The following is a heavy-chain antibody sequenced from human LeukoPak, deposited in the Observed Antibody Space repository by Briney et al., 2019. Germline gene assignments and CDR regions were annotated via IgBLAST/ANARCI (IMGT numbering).Heavy chain of an antibody. J-gene: IGHJ6*02. CDR3: ARDQRYYDSSGYQTYGMDV. D-gene: IGHD3-22*01. CDR2: IYTSGST. V-gene: IGHV4-4*07. CDR1: GGPISSYY. Sequence: SETLSLTCTVSGGPISSYYWSWIRQPAGKGLEWIGRIYTSGSTNYNPSLKSRVTMSVDTSKNQFSLKLSSVTAADTAVYYCARDQRYYDSSGYQTYGMDVWGQGTTVTVSS.